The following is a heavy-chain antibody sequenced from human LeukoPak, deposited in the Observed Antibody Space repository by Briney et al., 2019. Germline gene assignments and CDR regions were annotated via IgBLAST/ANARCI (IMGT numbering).Heavy chain of an antibody. CDR3: ARGPSYYYDSSGYWFDP. CDR2: IIPIFGTA. Sequence: SVKVSCKASGGTFSSYAISWVRQAPGQGLEWMGGIIPIFGTANYAQKFQGRVTITADESTSTAYMELSSLRSEDTAVYYCARGPSYYYDSSGYWFDPWGQGTLVTVSS. CDR1: GGTFSSYA. J-gene: IGHJ5*02. D-gene: IGHD3-22*01. V-gene: IGHV1-69*13.